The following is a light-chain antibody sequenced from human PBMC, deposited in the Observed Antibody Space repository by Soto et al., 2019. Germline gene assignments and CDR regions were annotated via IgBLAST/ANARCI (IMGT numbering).Light chain of an antibody. Sequence: DIVMTQSPDSLAVSLGERATINCKSSQSVLYSSNNKNYLAWYQQKPGQPPKLLIYWASTWESGVPDRFSGSGSGTAFTLTISSLQAEDVAVYYCQQYYSTLWTFGQGTKVEIK. CDR3: QQYYSTLWT. CDR2: WAS. V-gene: IGKV4-1*01. CDR1: QSVLYSSNNKNY. J-gene: IGKJ1*01.